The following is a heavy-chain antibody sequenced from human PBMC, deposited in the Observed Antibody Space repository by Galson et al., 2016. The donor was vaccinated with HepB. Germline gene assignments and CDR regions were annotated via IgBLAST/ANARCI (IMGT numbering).Heavy chain of an antibody. CDR2: IFSDDEK. Sequence: PALVKPTQTLTLTCTVSGFSLGNTRMGVSWIRQPPGKALEWLAHIFSDDEKSYSTSLKSRLTIPKDISKSQVVLNMTNMDPVDTATYFCARIPRVNRYLSGPTYGSHDAFDFWGQGTMVTVSS. CDR1: GFSLGNTRMG. J-gene: IGHJ3*01. D-gene: IGHD3-16*01. CDR3: ARIPRVNRYLSGPTYGSHDAFDF. V-gene: IGHV2-26*01.